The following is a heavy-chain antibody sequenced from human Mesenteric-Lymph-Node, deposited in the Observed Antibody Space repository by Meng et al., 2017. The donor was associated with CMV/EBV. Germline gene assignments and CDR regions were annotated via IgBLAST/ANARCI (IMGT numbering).Heavy chain of an antibody. D-gene: IGHD6-13*01. CDR1: SGSVSSGGYY. CDR2: IYYSGST. V-gene: IGHV4-61*03. J-gene: IGHJ4*02. Sequence: SETLSLTCTVSSGSVSSGGYYWSWIRQPPGKGLEWIGHIYYSGSTTYNPSLRSRITLSVDTSKNHFSLNLNSVTAADTAVYFCAREAAAGGVRLNYYFEYWGQGTLVTVSS. CDR3: AREAAAGGVRLNYYFEY.